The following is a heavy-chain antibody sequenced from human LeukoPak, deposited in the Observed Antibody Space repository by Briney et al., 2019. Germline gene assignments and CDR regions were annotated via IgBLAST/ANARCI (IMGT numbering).Heavy chain of an antibody. Sequence: GGSLRLSCVASGFTFSNYWMTWVCQAPGKGLEWVANMNQDGSGKYYVDSVEGRFAISRDNAKNSLYLQMNNLRVEDTAVYYCARDNDRKDDSWGQGTLVTVSS. D-gene: IGHD3-16*01. CDR1: GFTFSNYW. J-gene: IGHJ5*02. CDR2: MNQDGSGK. V-gene: IGHV3-7*01. CDR3: ARDNDRKDDS.